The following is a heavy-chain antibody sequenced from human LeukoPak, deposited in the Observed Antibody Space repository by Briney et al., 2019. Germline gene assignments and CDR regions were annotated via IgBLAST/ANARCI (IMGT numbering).Heavy chain of an antibody. CDR2: ISAYNGNT. CDR1: GYTFTIYG. V-gene: IGHV1-18*01. J-gene: IGHJ4*02. CDR3: ARDSPDYYDSSGFDY. D-gene: IGHD3-22*01. Sequence: ASVKVSCKASGYTFTIYGISWVRQAPGQGLEWMGWISAYNGNTNYAQKLQGRVTMTTDTSTSTAYMELRSLRSDDTAVYYCARDSPDYYDSSGFDYWGQGTLVTVSS.